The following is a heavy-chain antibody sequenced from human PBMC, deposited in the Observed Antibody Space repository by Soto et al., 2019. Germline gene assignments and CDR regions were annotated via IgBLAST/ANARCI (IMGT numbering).Heavy chain of an antibody. CDR3: ASFSFGDSSPYYYYYYYMDV. D-gene: IGHD3-10*01. Sequence: GASLKVSCKASGDTFTSYYMHWVRQAPGQGLEWMGIINPSGGSTSYAQKFQGRVTMTRDTSTSTVYMELSSLRSEDTAVYYCASFSFGDSSPYYYYYYYMDVWGKGTTVTVSS. J-gene: IGHJ6*03. V-gene: IGHV1-46*03. CDR2: INPSGGST. CDR1: GDTFTSYY.